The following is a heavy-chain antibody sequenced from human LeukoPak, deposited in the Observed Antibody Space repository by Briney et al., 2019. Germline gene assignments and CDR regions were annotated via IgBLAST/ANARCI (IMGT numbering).Heavy chain of an antibody. CDR1: GFTFSSYA. J-gene: IGHJ4*02. Sequence: GGSLRLSCAASGFTFSSYAMSWVHQATGKGLEWVSAISGSDGSTYYADSVKGRFTISRDNSKNTLYLKMNSLRAEDTAVYYCAKGGLLFELLPSYYFDYWGQGTLVTVSS. CDR2: ISGSDGST. CDR3: AKGGLLFELLPSYYFDY. V-gene: IGHV3-23*01. D-gene: IGHD2-15*01.